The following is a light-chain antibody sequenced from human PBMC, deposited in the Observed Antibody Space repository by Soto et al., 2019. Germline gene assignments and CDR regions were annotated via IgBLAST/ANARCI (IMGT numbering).Light chain of an antibody. Sequence: QSVLTQPPSASGSPGQRVTISCSGSSSNIGSNYVYWYQQLPGTAPKLLIYRSNQRPSGVPDRFSGSKSGTSASLAISGLRSEDEADYYCATWDDSLSGPVFGGGTKLTGL. J-gene: IGLJ3*02. CDR2: RSN. CDR3: ATWDDSLSGPV. CDR1: SSNIGSNY. V-gene: IGLV1-47*01.